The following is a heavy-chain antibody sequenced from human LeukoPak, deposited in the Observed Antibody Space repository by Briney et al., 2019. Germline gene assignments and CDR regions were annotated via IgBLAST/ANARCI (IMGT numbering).Heavy chain of an antibody. CDR2: IYYSGST. J-gene: IGHJ4*02. Sequence: SETLSLTCTVSGGSISSYYWSWLRQPPGKGLEWIGYIYYSGSTNYNPSLKSRVTISVDTSKNQFSLKLSSVTAADTAVYYCARGLHSGHVDYWGQGTLVTVSS. D-gene: IGHD5-12*01. V-gene: IGHV4-59*01. CDR3: ARGLHSGHVDY. CDR1: GGSISSYY.